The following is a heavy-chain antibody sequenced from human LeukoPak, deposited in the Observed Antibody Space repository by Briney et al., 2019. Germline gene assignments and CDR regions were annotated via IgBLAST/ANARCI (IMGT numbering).Heavy chain of an antibody. Sequence: GESLKISCQGSGYRFSSYWIAWVRQMPGKGLEWMGIIYPGDSDTKYSPSFQGQVTISADKSVNTAYLQWSSLKASDTGTYYCVRGVSSTAARWFDPWGQGTLVTVSS. CDR3: VRGVSSTAARWFDP. V-gene: IGHV5-51*01. CDR2: IYPGDSDT. CDR1: GYRFSSYW. D-gene: IGHD2-2*01. J-gene: IGHJ5*02.